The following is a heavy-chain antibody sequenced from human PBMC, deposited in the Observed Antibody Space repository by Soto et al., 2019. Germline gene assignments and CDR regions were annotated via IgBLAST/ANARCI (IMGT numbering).Heavy chain of an antibody. CDR1: GFTFSSYV. V-gene: IGHV3-30-3*01. D-gene: IGHD2-15*01. CDR3: ASPIPCSGGRCYHP. CDR2: ISYDGSNK. Sequence: QVQLVESGGGVVQPGRSLRLSCAASGFTFSSYVMHWVRQAPGKGLEWVAVISYDGSNKYYADSVKGRFTISRDNSKNTLDLQMNSLRAEDTAVDYCASPIPCSGGRCYHPGGQGTLVTVSS. J-gene: IGHJ4*02.